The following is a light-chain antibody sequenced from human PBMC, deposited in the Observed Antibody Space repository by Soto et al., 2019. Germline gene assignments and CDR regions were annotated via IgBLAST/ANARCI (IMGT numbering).Light chain of an antibody. CDR3: SSYTSIDTRV. CDR1: SSDVGGYNF. CDR2: EVT. V-gene: IGLV2-14*01. J-gene: IGLJ1*01. Sequence: QSVLTQPASMSGSPGQSITISCTGTSSDVGGYNFVSWYQQHPDKAPKLMLYEVTKRPSGVSDRFSGSKSGNTASLTISGLQTEDEADYYCSSYTSIDTRVFGTGTKLTVL.